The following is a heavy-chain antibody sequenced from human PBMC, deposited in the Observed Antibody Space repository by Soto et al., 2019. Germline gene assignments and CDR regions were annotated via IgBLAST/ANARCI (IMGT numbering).Heavy chain of an antibody. J-gene: IGHJ4*02. CDR1: GFTFSSYS. CDR2: ISSSSSYI. CDR3: ARYADLDSGSYIGYFDY. V-gene: IGHV3-21*04. D-gene: IGHD3-10*01. Sequence: GGSLRLSCAASGFTFSSYSMNWVRQAPGKGLEWVSSISSSSSYIYYADSVKGRFTISRDNSKNTLYLQMNSLRAEDTAVYYCARYADLDSGSYIGYFDYWGQGSLVTVSS.